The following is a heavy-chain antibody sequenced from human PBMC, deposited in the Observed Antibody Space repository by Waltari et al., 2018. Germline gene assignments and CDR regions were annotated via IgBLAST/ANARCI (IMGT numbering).Heavy chain of an antibody. D-gene: IGHD3-3*01. CDR2: IYHSGST. CDR3: ARLSSVWSGYYRYHHFDY. V-gene: IGHV4-38-2*01. CDR1: GYSISSGYY. J-gene: IGHJ4*02. Sequence: QVQLQESGPGLVKPSETLSLTCAVSGYSISSGYYWGWIRQPPGKGLEWIGSIYHSGSTSSNPSLKSRVTISVDPSKNQFSLKLSSVTAADTAVYYCARLSSVWSGYYRYHHFDYWGQGTLVTVSS.